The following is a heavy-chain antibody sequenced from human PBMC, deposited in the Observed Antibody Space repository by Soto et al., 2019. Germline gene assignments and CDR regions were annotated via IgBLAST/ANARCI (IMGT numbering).Heavy chain of an antibody. D-gene: IGHD3-22*01. CDR1: GGSFSGYY. CDR2: INYSGST. CDR3: AVNARYDSSGYPDY. Sequence: QVQLQQWGAGLLKPSETLSLTCAVYGGSFSGYYCSWIRQPPGKGLEWIGEINYSGSTNYNPSLKSRVTISVDTSKNQLSLKLSSVTAADTAVYYCAVNARYDSSGYPDYWGQGTLVTVSS. J-gene: IGHJ4*02. V-gene: IGHV4-34*02.